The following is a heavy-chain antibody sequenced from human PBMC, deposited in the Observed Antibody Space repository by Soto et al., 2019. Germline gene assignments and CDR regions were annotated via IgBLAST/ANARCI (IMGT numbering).Heavy chain of an antibody. Sequence: ASVKVSCKASGYTFTSYGISWVRQAPGQGLEWMGWISAYNGNTNYAQKLQGRVTMTTDTSTSTAYMELRSLRSDDTAVYYCARKGYGYSSSWYTWFDYWGQGTLVTVSS. CDR2: ISAYNGNT. CDR1: GYTFTSYG. J-gene: IGHJ4*02. D-gene: IGHD6-13*01. CDR3: ARKGYGYSSSWYTWFDY. V-gene: IGHV1-18*01.